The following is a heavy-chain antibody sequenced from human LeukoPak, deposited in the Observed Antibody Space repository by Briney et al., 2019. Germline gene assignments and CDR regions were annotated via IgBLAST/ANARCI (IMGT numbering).Heavy chain of an antibody. CDR2: IKQDGSEK. Sequence: SGGSLRLSCAASGFTFSSYWMSWVRQAPGKGLEWVANIKQDGSEKYYVDSVKGRFTISRDNAKNSLYLQMNSLRAEDTAVYYCARWGYYGSGSYDYWGQGTLVTVSS. CDR3: ARWGYYGSGSYDY. CDR1: GFTFSSYW. D-gene: IGHD3-10*01. J-gene: IGHJ4*02. V-gene: IGHV3-7*01.